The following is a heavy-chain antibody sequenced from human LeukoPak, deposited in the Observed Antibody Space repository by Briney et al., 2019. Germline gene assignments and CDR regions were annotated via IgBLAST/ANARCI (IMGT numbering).Heavy chain of an antibody. J-gene: IGHJ6*03. Sequence: GGALRLSCAASGFSLSNAWMSWVRQAPGKGLEWGGRIKSKTDGGTTDYAAPVKGRFTISRDDSKNTLYLQVNSLKTEDTAVYYCTTDVLSGASSSWYRYYYYYYMDVWGKGTTVTISS. CDR3: TTDVLSGASSSWYRYYYYYYMDV. CDR1: GFSLSNAW. V-gene: IGHV3-15*01. CDR2: IKSKTDGGTT. D-gene: IGHD6-13*01.